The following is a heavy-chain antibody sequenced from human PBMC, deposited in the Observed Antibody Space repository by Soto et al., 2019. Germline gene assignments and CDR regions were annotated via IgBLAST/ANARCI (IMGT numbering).Heavy chain of an antibody. Sequence: EVQLLESGGGSVQPGGSLRLSCAASGLTFSIYTMNWVRQAPGKGLEWVAGISDSGDNTYYADSVKGRFTISRDNSKNALYLQMSSLRAEDTAVYYCARKCWGSSTWYGGYFDYWGQGTLVAVSS. V-gene: IGHV3-23*01. CDR3: ARKCWGSSTWYGGYFDY. CDR1: GLTFSIYT. CDR2: ISDSGDNT. J-gene: IGHJ4*02. D-gene: IGHD3-10*02.